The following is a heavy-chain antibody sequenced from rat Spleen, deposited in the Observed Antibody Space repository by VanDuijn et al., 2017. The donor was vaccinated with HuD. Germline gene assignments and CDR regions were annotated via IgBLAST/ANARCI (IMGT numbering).Heavy chain of an antibody. J-gene: IGHJ2*01. CDR1: GFTFNNYW. V-gene: IGHV5-31*01. Sequence: EVQLVESGGGLVQPGRSLKLSCVASGFTFNNYWMTWIRQAPGKGLEWVASITNTGGSTYYPDSVKGRFTISRDNAKKIVYLQMNSLKCEDTATYYCAVAGYGYWGQGVMVTVSS. CDR2: ITNTGGST. D-gene: IGHD1-7*01. CDR3: AVAGYGY.